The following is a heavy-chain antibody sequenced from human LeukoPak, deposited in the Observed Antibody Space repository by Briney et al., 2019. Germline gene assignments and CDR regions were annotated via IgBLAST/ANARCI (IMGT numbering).Heavy chain of an antibody. CDR2: ISAYNGNT. V-gene: IGHV1-18*01. J-gene: IGHJ5*02. Sequence: GASVKVSCKASVYTFTSYGISWVRQAPGQGLEWMGWISAYNGNTNYAQKLQGRVTMTTDTSTSTAYMELRSLRSDDTAVHYCARDFSPMTGARQNFWSGYYTGAEYNWFDPWGQGTLVTVSS. CDR3: ARDFSPMTGARQNFWSGYYTGAEYNWFDP. D-gene: IGHD3-3*01. CDR1: VYTFTSYG.